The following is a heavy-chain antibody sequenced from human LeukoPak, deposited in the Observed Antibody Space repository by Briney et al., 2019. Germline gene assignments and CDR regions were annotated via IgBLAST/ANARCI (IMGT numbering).Heavy chain of an antibody. CDR2: IKSKTDGGTT. CDR1: GFTFSDAW. V-gene: IGHV3-15*01. D-gene: IGHD1-26*01. J-gene: IGHJ4*02. Sequence: PGGSLRLSCAASGFTFSDAWMSWVRQAPGKGLEWVGHIKSKTDGGTTDYPAPVKDRFTISRDDSRNTLYLQMNSLKTEDTAVYYCVTEFCGSYNFWGRGILVTVSS. CDR3: VTEFCGSYNF.